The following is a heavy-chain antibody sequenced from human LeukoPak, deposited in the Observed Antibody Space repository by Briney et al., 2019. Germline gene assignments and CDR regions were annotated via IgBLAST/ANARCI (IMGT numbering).Heavy chain of an antibody. CDR1: GFTFRTYS. CDR3: ARDTEGDHV. J-gene: IGHJ4*02. Sequence: GGSLRLSCAGSGFTFRTYSMNWFRQAPGEGLEWVSSISSTSYSKYYADSVKGRFTIPRDNAKNSLYLQMNSLRAEDTAVYYCARDTEGDHVGGQGTLVTVSS. D-gene: IGHD3-16*01. CDR2: ISSTSYSK. V-gene: IGHV3-21*01.